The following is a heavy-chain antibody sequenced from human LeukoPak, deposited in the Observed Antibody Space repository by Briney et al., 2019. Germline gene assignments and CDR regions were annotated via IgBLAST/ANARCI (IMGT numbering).Heavy chain of an antibody. V-gene: IGHV3-11*01. CDR2: IGSSGSTI. Sequence: GGSLRLSCAASGFTFSDYYMSWTRQAPGKGLEWVSYIGSSGSTIYYADSVKGRFTISRDNAKNSLYLQMNSLRAEDTAVYYCARGTGSTQTPPYYYYYMDVWGKGTTVTVSS. CDR1: GFTFSDYY. J-gene: IGHJ6*03. D-gene: IGHD3/OR15-3a*01. CDR3: ARGTGSTQTPPYYYYYMDV.